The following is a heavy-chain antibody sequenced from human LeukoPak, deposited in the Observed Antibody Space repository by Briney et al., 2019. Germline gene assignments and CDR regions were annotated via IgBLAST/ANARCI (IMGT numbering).Heavy chain of an antibody. J-gene: IGHJ4*02. D-gene: IGHD6-19*01. Sequence: EGSLRLSCTVSGFSVSNSGMSWVRQAPGKGLELISAISVDGETALYADSVKGRFIISRDNSKNTLYLQMSSLRAEDTAVYYCAQGYLSGWYPHWGQGSLVSVSS. CDR3: AQGYLSGWYPH. CDR2: ISVDGETA. V-gene: IGHV3-23*01. CDR1: GFSVSNSG.